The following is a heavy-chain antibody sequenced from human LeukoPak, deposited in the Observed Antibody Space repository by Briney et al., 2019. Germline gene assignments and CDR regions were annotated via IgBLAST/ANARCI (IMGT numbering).Heavy chain of an antibody. Sequence: PSETLSLTCTVSGGSISSYYWSWIRQPPGKGLEWIGYIYYSGSTNYNRSLKSRVTISVDTSKNQFSLKLSSVTAADTAVYYCARDGYYDSSGYSFQHWGQGTLVTVSS. J-gene: IGHJ1*01. CDR3: ARDGYYDSSGYSFQH. V-gene: IGHV4-59*01. CDR1: GGSISSYY. D-gene: IGHD3-22*01. CDR2: IYYSGST.